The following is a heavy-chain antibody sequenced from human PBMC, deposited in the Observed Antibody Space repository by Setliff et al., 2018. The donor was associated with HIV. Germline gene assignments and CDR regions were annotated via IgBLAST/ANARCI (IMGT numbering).Heavy chain of an antibody. J-gene: IGHJ4*02. CDR2: INNDTTTT. V-gene: IGHV3-74*01. CDR3: AMFSSSSG. Sequence: GGSLRLSCAASGFTFDDYGMHWVRQAPGKGLEWVSGINNDTTTTTYADSVKGRFSISRDNAKNTLYLQMNGLRGEDTAVYYCAMFSSSSGWGQGTQVTVSS. D-gene: IGHD6-6*01. CDR1: GFTFDDYG.